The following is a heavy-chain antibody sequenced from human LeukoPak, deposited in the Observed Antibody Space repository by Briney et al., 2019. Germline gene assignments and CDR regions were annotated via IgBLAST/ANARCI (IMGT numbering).Heavy chain of an antibody. CDR3: ARGRNSSWYRSNWFDP. V-gene: IGHV1-2*02. D-gene: IGHD6-13*01. J-gene: IGHJ5*02. CDR2: INPKSGGT. Sequence: ASVKVSCKASGYTFTGCYMHWVRQAPGQGLEGMGWINPKSGGTKYAQKFQGRVTLTRDTSISTAYMELSRLRSDDTAVYYCARGRNSSWYRSNWFDPWGQGTPVTVSS. CDR1: GYTFTGCY.